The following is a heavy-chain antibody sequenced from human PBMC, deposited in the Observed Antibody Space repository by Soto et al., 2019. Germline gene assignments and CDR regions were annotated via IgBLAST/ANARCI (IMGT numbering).Heavy chain of an antibody. CDR2: ISGSGGST. CDR3: ARRSSGWYFDY. J-gene: IGHJ4*02. D-gene: IGHD6-19*01. V-gene: IGHV3-23*01. Sequence: EVQLLESGGGLVQPGGSLRLSCAASEFTFSSYAMSWVRQAPGKGLEWVSAISGSGGSTYYAASVKGRFTISRDNSKNTLYLQVNSVRAEDMAVYYCARRSSGWYFDYWGQGTLVTVSS. CDR1: EFTFSSYA.